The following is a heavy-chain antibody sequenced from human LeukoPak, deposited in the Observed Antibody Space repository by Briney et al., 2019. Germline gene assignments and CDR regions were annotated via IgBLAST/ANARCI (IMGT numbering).Heavy chain of an antibody. Sequence: GGSLRLSCAASGSTFSSYWMSWVRQAPGKGLEWVANIKEDGSEKYYVDSVKGRFTISRDNAKNSLYLQMRSLRAEDTAVYYCARDPDPGTADYWGQGTLVTVSS. D-gene: IGHD1-14*01. CDR2: IKEDGSEK. J-gene: IGHJ4*02. CDR1: GSTFSSYW. CDR3: ARDPDPGTADY. V-gene: IGHV3-7*01.